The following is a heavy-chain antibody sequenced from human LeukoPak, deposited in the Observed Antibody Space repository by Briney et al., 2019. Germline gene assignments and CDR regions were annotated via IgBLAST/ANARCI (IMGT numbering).Heavy chain of an antibody. CDR2: IYPGDSDT. Sequence: GESLKISCKGSGYSFTSYWIGWVRQMPGKGLEWMGIIYPGDSDTRYSPSFQGQVTISADKSISTAYLQWGSLKASDTAMYYCARHGTQWELLGGFDYWGQGTLVTVSS. CDR1: GYSFTSYW. V-gene: IGHV5-51*01. J-gene: IGHJ4*02. D-gene: IGHD1-26*01. CDR3: ARHGTQWELLGGFDY.